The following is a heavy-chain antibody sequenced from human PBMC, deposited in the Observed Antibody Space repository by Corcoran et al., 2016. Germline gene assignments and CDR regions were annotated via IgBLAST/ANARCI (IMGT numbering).Heavy chain of an antibody. CDR2: INHSGST. D-gene: IGHD3-10*01. Sequence: QVQLQQWGAGLLKPSETLSLTCAVYGGSFSGYYWSWIRQPPGKGLEWIGEINHSGSTNYNPSLKSRVTISVDTSKNQCSLKLSSVTAADTAVYYGARGLMIDGARELWGRGTLVTVSS. V-gene: IGHV4-34*01. CDR1: GGSFSGYY. CDR3: ARGLMIDGAREL. J-gene: IGHJ2*01.